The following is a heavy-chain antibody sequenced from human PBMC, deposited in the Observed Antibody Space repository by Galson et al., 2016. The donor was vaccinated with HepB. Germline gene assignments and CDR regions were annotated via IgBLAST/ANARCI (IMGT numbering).Heavy chain of an antibody. CDR1: GDTFNKFA. D-gene: IGHD6-19*01. J-gene: IGHJ4*02. CDR2: INAGNGNT. CDR3: ARPWLGVKD. Sequence: SVKVSCKASGDTFNKFAFNWVRQAPGQVLEWMGWINAGNGNTQYSQKFQGRATITRDTSASTAYMELSSLRSEDTAIYSCARPWLGVKDWGQGTLVTVSS. V-gene: IGHV1-3*01.